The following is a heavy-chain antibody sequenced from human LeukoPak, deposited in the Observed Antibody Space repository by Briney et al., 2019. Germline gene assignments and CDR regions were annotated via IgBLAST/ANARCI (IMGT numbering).Heavy chain of an antibody. J-gene: IGHJ4*02. Sequence: PGGSLRLSCAASGFTFSNVWMSWVRQAPGKGLEWVGRIKSKTDGGTTDYAAPVKGRFTISRDDSKNTLNLQMNSLRTEDTAVYYCTPSIAVAGSLDYWGQGTLVTVSS. V-gene: IGHV3-15*01. CDR2: IKSKTDGGTT. D-gene: IGHD6-19*01. CDR1: GFTFSNVW. CDR3: TPSIAVAGSLDY.